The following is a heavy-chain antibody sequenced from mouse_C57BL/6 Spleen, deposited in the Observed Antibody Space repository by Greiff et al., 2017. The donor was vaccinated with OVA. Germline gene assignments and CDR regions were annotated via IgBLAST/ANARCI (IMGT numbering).Heavy chain of an antibody. V-gene: IGHV6-6*01. CDR1: GFTFSDAW. D-gene: IGHD2-3*01. CDR2: IRNKANNHAT. Sequence: EVKVVESGGGLVQPGGSMKLSCAASGFTFSDAWMDWVRQSPEKGLEWVAEIRNKANNHATYYAESVKGRFTISRDDSKSSVYLQMNSLRAEDTGIYYCTRPLIYDGYSGYFDYWGQGTTLTVSS. CDR3: TRPLIYDGYSGYFDY. J-gene: IGHJ2*01.